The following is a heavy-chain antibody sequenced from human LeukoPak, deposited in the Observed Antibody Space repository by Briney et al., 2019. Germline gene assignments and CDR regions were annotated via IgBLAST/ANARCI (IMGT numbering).Heavy chain of an antibody. J-gene: IGHJ6*03. Sequence: SETLSLTCTVSGGSIRSYYWSWIRQSPGKGLEWIGYIYTSGSTNYNPSLKSRVAISEDTSKNQFSLKLSSVTAADTAVYYRARLVQDSRGYSLYYYMDVWGKGTTVTVSS. V-gene: IGHV4-4*09. CDR3: ARLVQDSRGYSLYYYMDV. CDR2: IYTSGST. D-gene: IGHD3-22*01. CDR1: GGSIRSYY.